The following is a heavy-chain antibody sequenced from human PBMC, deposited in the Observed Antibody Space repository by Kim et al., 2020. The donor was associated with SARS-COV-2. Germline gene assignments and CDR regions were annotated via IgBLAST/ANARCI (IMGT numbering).Heavy chain of an antibody. D-gene: IGHD3-9*01. CDR3: ARAVEPTIFGLDY. CDR1: GGSISSYY. J-gene: IGHJ4*02. V-gene: IGHV4-59*01. Sequence: SETLSLTCTVSGGSISSYYWSWILQPPGKGLEWIGYIYYSGSTNYNPSLKSRVTISVDTSKNQFSLKLSSVTAADTAVYYCARAVEPTIFGLDYWGQGTLVTVSS. CDR2: IYYSGST.